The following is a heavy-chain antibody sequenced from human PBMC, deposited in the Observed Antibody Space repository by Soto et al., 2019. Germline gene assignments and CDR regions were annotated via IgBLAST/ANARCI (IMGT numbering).Heavy chain of an antibody. D-gene: IGHD6-25*01. CDR1: GYSFTSYW. Sequence: GESLKISCKGSGYSFTSYWINWVRQMPGKGLEWMGRIDPSDSYTNYSPSFQGHVTISADKSISTAYLQWSSLKASDTAMYYCAREPKRSTGYSSDTTFDYWGQGTL. J-gene: IGHJ4*02. CDR2: IDPSDSYT. V-gene: IGHV5-10-1*01. CDR3: AREPKRSTGYSSDTTFDY.